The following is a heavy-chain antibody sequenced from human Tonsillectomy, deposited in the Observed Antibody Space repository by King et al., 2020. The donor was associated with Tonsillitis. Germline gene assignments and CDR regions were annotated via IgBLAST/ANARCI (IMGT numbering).Heavy chain of an antibody. V-gene: IGHV4-39*07. J-gene: IGHJ4*02. D-gene: IGHD2-2*01. CDR3: ARAPDCSSTSCPFDY. Sequence: QLQESGPGLAKSSETLSLTCTVSGGSISSSSYYWDWNRQPPGKGLEWIGSSYYSGSTYYNPSLKSRVTISVDTSKNQFSLKLSSVTAADTAVYYCARAPDCSSTSCPFDYWGQGTLVTVSS. CDR2: SYYSGST. CDR1: GGSISSSSYY.